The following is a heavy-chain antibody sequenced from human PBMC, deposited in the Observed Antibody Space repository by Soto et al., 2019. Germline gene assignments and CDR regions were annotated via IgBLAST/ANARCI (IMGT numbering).Heavy chain of an antibody. J-gene: IGHJ4*02. V-gene: IGHV1-69*01. CDR1: GGIFSTYA. CDR3: ARDRDDYGSGNYYNRIAF. D-gene: IGHD3-10*01. CDR2: IIPIFGTP. Sequence: QVQLVQSGAEVKKPGSSVKVSCKASGGIFSTYAISWLRRAPGQGLEWMGGIIPIFGTPNYAQRFQGRVTITAVESTITAYMELSRLRSEDTAVYSCARDRDDYGSGNYYNRIAFWGQGTLVTVSS.